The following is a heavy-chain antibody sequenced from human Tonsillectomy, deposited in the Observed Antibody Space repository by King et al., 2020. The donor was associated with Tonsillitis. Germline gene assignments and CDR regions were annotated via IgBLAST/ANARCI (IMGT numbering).Heavy chain of an antibody. CDR3: AREFGCSGGSCYSGRNLDY. V-gene: IGHV1-18*01. CDR2: ISAYNGNP. J-gene: IGHJ4*02. D-gene: IGHD2-15*01. CDR1: GYTFTSYG. Sequence: QLVQSGAEVKKPGASVKVSCKASGYTFTSYGISWVRQAPGQGLEWMGWISAYNGNPNYAQKPQGRVTMTTDTSTSTAYMELRSLRSDETAVYYCAREFGCSGGSCYSGRNLDYWGQGTLVTVSS.